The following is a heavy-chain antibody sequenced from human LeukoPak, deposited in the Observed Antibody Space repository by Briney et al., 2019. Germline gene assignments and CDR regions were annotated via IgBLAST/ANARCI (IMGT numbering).Heavy chain of an antibody. CDR1: GFTFSSYA. J-gene: IGHJ4*02. CDR2: ISYDGSNK. Sequence: GGSLRLSCAASGFTFSSYAMHWVRQAPGKGLEWVAVISYDGSNKYYADSVKGRFTISRDNSKNTLYLQMNSLRAEDTAVYYCARGFQLYYDFWSGSLDYWGQGTLVTVSS. V-gene: IGHV3-30*01. CDR3: ARGFQLYYDFWSGSLDY. D-gene: IGHD3-3*01.